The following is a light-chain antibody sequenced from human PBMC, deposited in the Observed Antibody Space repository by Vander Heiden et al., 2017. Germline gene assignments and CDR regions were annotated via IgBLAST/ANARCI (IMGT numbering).Light chain of an antibody. CDR2: AAS. CDR1: QSISSY. Sequence: DIQINQSPSSLSASVGDRVTITCRASQSISSYLNWYQQKPGKAPKLLIYAASSLQSGVPSRFSGSGSGTDFTLTISSLQPEDFATYYCQQSYSTLWTFGQGTKVEIK. J-gene: IGKJ1*01. CDR3: QQSYSTLWT. V-gene: IGKV1-39*01.